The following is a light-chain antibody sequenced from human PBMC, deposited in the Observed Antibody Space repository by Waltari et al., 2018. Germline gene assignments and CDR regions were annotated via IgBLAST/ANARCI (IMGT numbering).Light chain of an antibody. V-gene: IGKV1-8*01. CDR3: QQYYSYPLT. Sequence: AIRMTQSPSSLSASTGDRVTITCRASQGISSYLAWYQQKPGKAPKLLIYAASTLQRGVPSRFSGSGSGTDFTLTISFLQSEDFATYYCQQYYSYPLTFGGGTKVEIK. CDR2: AAS. CDR1: QGISSY. J-gene: IGKJ4*01.